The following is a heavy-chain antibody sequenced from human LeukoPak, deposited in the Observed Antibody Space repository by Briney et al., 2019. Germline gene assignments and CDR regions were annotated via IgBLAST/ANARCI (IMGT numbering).Heavy chain of an antibody. Sequence: ASVKVSCTASGYTFTGYYMHWVRQAPGQGLEWMGWINPNSGGTYYAQKFQGRVTMTSDTSISTAYMELSRLRSDNTAVYYCARDLYGGTSATFDYWGQGTLVTVSS. CDR3: ARDLYGGTSATFDY. V-gene: IGHV1-2*02. D-gene: IGHD4-23*01. CDR1: GYTFTGYY. CDR2: INPNSGGT. J-gene: IGHJ4*02.